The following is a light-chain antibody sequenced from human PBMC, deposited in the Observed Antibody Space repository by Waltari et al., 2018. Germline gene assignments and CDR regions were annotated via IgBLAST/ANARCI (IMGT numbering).Light chain of an antibody. J-gene: IGKJ4*01. CDR1: QTITGSC. Sequence: EIVLTQSPATLSVSPGERATVSCRASQTITGSCLTWYHQKPGQAPRLLIYGASNRAPGIPDRFSGSGSGTDFTLTISRLEPEDSAVYYCQQYDGSVVTFGGGTKVEIK. CDR2: GAS. CDR3: QQYDGSVVT. V-gene: IGKV3-20*01.